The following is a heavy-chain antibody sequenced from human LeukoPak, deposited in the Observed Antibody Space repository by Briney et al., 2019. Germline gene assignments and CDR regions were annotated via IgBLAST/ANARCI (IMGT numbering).Heavy chain of an antibody. J-gene: IGHJ4*02. CDR1: GFTFSDYY. D-gene: IGHD3-16*01. CDR2: ISHRVSDV. Sequence: GGSLRLSCAASGFTFSDYYMSWIRQAPGKGLEWISYISHRVSDVQYADSVKGRFTISRDNAKNSLYLQMNGLGAEDTAVYYCARELNGYGYYFFDYWGPGTLVTVSS. CDR3: ARELNGYGYYFFDY. V-gene: IGHV3-11*04.